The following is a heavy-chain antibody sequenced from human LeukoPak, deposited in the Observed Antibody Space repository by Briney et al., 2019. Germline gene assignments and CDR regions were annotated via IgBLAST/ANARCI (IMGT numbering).Heavy chain of an antibody. D-gene: IGHD3-3*01. V-gene: IGHV1-69*05. J-gene: IGHJ6*03. CDR3: ARARAPLRFLEWSPTPSYYYYYMDV. CDR2: IIPIFGTA. CDR1: GGTSSSYA. Sequence: SVKVSCKASGGTSSSYAISWVRQAPGQGLEWMGGIIPIFGTANYAQKFQGRVTITTDESTSTAYMELSSLRSEDTAVYYCARARAPLRFLEWSPTPSYYYYYMDVWGKGTTVTVSS.